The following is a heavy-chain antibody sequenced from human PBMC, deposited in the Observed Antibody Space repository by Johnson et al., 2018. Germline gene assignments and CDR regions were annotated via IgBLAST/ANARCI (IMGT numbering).Heavy chain of an antibody. D-gene: IGHD3-9*01. V-gene: IGHV4-59*01. CDR1: GGSISGYY. CDR2: YSGST. CDR3: ARSPADVLTGYYYMDV. J-gene: IGHJ6*03. Sequence: QVQLQESGPGLVKPSETLSLTCSVSGGSISGYYWSWVRQPPGKGLEWIGYSGSTDYNPSLKSRITISVDRSKSQFSLKLRSVTAADTAVYYCARSPADVLTGYYYMDVGGKGTTVIVSS.